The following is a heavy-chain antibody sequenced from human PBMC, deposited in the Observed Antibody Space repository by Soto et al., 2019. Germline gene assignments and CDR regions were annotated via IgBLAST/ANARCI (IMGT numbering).Heavy chain of an antibody. V-gene: IGHV4-30-2*01. D-gene: IGHD2-21*02. J-gene: IGHJ5*02. CDR1: GGPISSGGYS. CDR3: ASLGGAYCGGDCAYRWSDP. CDR2: IYHSGSI. Sequence: PSETLSLTCAVSGGPISSGGYSWSWIRQPPGKGLEWIGYIYHSGSIYYNPSLKSRVTISVDRSKNQFSLKLSSVTAADTAVYYCASLGGAYCGGDCAYRWSDPWGQGTLVTVSS.